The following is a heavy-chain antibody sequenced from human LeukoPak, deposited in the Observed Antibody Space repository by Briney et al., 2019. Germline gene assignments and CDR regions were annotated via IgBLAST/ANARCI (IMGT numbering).Heavy chain of an antibody. Sequence: PGGSLRLSCAASGFTFSSYGMHWVRQAPGKGLEWVAFIRYDGSNKYYADSVKGRFTISRDNSKNTLYLQMNSLRAEDTAVYYCAKEGGSYHAGYDYWGQGTLVTVSS. V-gene: IGHV3-30*02. CDR1: GFTFSSYG. CDR2: IRYDGSNK. CDR3: AKEGGSYHAGYDY. J-gene: IGHJ4*02. D-gene: IGHD1-26*01.